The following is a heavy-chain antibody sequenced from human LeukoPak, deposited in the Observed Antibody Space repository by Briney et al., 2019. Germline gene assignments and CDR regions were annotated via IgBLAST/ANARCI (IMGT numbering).Heavy chain of an antibody. CDR2: ISGSGGST. CDR3: AKGTYYYDSSGYYPGSFDY. D-gene: IGHD3-22*01. V-gene: IGHV3-23*01. Sequence: PGGSLRLSCAASGFTFSSYAMSWVRQAPGKGLEWVSAISGSGGSTYYADSVKGRFTISRDNSKNTLYLQMNSLRAEDTAVYYCAKGTYYYDSSGYYPGSFDYWGQGTLVTVSS. J-gene: IGHJ4*02. CDR1: GFTFSSYA.